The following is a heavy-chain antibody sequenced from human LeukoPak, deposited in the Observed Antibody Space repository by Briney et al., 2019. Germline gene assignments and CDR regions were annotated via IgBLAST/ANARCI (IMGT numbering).Heavy chain of an antibody. Sequence: PGGSLRLSCAASGFTFSSYSMNWVRQAPGKGLEWVTFIRYDGSNIYYADSVKGRFTISRDNSKNTLYLQMNSLRAEDTAVYYCAKEDCGGDCYLGLSDSNWFDPWGQGTLVTVSS. CDR1: GFTFSSYS. J-gene: IGHJ5*02. CDR3: AKEDCGGDCYLGLSDSNWFDP. CDR2: IRYDGSNI. V-gene: IGHV3-30*02. D-gene: IGHD2-21*01.